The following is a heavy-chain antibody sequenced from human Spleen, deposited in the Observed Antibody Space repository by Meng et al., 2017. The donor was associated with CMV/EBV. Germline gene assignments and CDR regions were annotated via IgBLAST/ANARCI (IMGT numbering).Heavy chain of an antibody. CDR3: AKDIRDDYYDSSGYKGYYYYYGMDV. CDR1: GFSFSDAG. D-gene: IGHD3-22*01. V-gene: IGHV3-73*01. J-gene: IGHJ6*02. CDR2: IRNRANSHAT. Sequence: GGSLRLSCAASGFSFSDAGLHWVRQTSGRGLEWIGRIRNRANSHATAYVASVKGRFTISRDNAKNSLYLQMNSLRAEDTALYYCAKDIRDDYYDSSGYKGYYYYYGMDVWGQGTTVTVSS.